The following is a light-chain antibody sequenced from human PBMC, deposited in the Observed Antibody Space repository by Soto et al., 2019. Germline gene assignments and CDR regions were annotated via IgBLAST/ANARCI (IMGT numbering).Light chain of an antibody. CDR3: LVSYSAARI. V-gene: IGLV7-46*01. Sequence: QAVVTQEPSLTVSPGGTVTLTCGSNTGAVTSGHYPYWFQQKPGQAPMTLIYDTDNKLPWTPARFSGSVVGDKAVLTLSGAQPEDEAEYYCLVSYSAARIFGGGTKLTVL. J-gene: IGLJ2*01. CDR1: TGAVTSGHY. CDR2: DTD.